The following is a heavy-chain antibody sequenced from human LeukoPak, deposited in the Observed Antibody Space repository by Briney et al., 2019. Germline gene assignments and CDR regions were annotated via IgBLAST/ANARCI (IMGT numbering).Heavy chain of an antibody. D-gene: IGHD3-22*01. CDR2: ISSSGSTI. CDR3: ARGDYYDSSGFDY. CDR1: GFTFSSYE. V-gene: IGHV3-48*03. Sequence: GGSLRLSCAASGFTFSSYEVNWVRQAPGKGLEWVSYISSSGSTIYYADSVKGRFTISRDNAKNSLYLQMNSLRAEDTAVYYCARGDYYDSSGFDYWGQGTLVIVSS. J-gene: IGHJ4*02.